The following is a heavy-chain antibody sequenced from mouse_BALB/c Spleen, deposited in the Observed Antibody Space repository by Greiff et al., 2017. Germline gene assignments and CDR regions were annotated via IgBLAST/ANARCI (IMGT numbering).Heavy chain of an antibody. Sequence: EVMLVESGGGLVKPGGSLKLSCAASGFTFSSYAMSWVRQTPEKRLEWVASISSGGSTYYPDSVKGRFTISRDNARNILYLQMSSLRSEDTAMYYCARGGVTTVPFDYWGQGNTLTVSS. CDR3: ARGGVTTVPFDY. CDR1: GFTFSSYA. D-gene: IGHD1-1*01. V-gene: IGHV5-6-5*01. CDR2: ISSGGST. J-gene: IGHJ2*01.